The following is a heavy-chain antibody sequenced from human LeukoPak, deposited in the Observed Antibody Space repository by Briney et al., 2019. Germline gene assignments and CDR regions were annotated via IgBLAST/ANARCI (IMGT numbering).Heavy chain of an antibody. J-gene: IGHJ4*02. CDR1: GGTFSSYA. CDR3: ASGDVTVTNNFDY. Sequence: SVKVSCKASGGTFSSYAISWVRQAPGQGLEWMGGIIPIFGTANYAQKFQGRVTMTRNTSTSTAYMELSSLRSEDTAVYYCASGDVTVTNNFDYWGQGTLVTVSS. V-gene: IGHV1-69*05. D-gene: IGHD4-17*01. CDR2: IIPIFGTA.